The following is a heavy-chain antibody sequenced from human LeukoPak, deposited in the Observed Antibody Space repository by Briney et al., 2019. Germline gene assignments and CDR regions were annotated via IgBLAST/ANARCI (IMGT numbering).Heavy chain of an antibody. J-gene: IGHJ4*02. V-gene: IGHV4-61*01. D-gene: IGHD3-22*01. Sequence: SETLSLTCTVSGGSVSSGSYYWSWIRQPPGTGLEWIGYIYYSGGTNYNPSLKSRVAISVDTSKNQFSLKLSSVTAADTAVYYCARASDSSGYYPYYFDYWGQGTLVTVSS. CDR3: ARASDSSGYYPYYFDY. CDR2: IYYSGGT. CDR1: GGSVSSGSYY.